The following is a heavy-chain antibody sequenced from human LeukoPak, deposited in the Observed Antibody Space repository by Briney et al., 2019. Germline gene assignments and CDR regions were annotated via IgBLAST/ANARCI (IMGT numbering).Heavy chain of an antibody. J-gene: IGHJ4*02. CDR2: ISVNSGKT. CDR3: AGDNRWSDYPPLGY. V-gene: IGHV1-18*01. Sequence: ASVKVSCKASGYTFTTYGISWVRQAPGQGLEWMGWISVNSGKTNYAQKLQGRVTMTTDTSTSTAYMELRSLRSDDTAVYYCAGDNRWSDYPPLGYWGQGTLVTVSS. D-gene: IGHD3-3*01. CDR1: GYTFTTYG.